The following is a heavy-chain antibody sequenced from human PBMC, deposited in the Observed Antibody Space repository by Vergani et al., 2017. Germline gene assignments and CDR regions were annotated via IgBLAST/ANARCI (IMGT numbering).Heavy chain of an antibody. Sequence: QLQLQESGPGLVKPSETLSLTCTVSGDSITYGAFYWGWIRQSPGKGLEWIGSIYYSENKFYNPSLESRVTLSIDTTKNQFSLKLKSVTAADTAVYYCASDTHSGQRADRWGQGILVTVTS. D-gene: IGHD6-19*01. V-gene: IGHV4-39*01. CDR2: IYYSENK. CDR1: GDSITYGAFY. J-gene: IGHJ5*02. CDR3: ASDTHSGQRADR.